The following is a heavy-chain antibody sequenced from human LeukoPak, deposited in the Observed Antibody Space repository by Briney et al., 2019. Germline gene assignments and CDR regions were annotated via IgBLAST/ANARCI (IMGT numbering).Heavy chain of an antibody. V-gene: IGHV4-31*03. CDR2: IYYTGST. CDR3: ARGWFDP. J-gene: IGHJ5*02. CDR1: GDSISSGGYF. Sequence: SETLSLTCTVSGDSISSGGYFWTWIRQHPGKGLEWIRHIYYTGSTYYNPSLKSRVTISVDTSKNQFSLKLSSVTAADTAVYYCARGWFDPWGQGTLVTVSS.